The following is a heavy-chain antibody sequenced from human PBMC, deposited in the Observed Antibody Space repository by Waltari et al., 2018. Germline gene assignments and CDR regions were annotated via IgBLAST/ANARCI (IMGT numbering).Heavy chain of an antibody. Sequence: EVQLLESGGGLVQPGGSLRLSCAASGFTFSTYVMNWFRQAPGKGLEWVSSISDAGGIINYADSVKGRFIISRDNSKNTLYLQMNSLRADDTAVYYCARGSGVDSWGQGTLVTISS. CDR1: GFTFSTYV. D-gene: IGHD7-27*01. CDR2: ISDAGGII. J-gene: IGHJ4*02. V-gene: IGHV3-23*01. CDR3: ARGSGVDS.